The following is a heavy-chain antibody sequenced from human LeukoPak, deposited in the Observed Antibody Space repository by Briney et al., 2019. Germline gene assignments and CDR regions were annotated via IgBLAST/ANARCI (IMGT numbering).Heavy chain of an antibody. Sequence: GGSLRLSCAASGFTFSSYAMSWVRQAPGKGLEWVSAISGSGGSTYYADSVKGRFTISRDNSKNTLYLQMNSLRAEDTAVYYCAKDPARRLTGSGPYYFDYWGQGTLVTVSS. V-gene: IGHV3-23*01. J-gene: IGHJ4*02. D-gene: IGHD3-10*01. CDR1: GFTFSSYA. CDR3: AKDPARRLTGSGPYYFDY. CDR2: ISGSGGST.